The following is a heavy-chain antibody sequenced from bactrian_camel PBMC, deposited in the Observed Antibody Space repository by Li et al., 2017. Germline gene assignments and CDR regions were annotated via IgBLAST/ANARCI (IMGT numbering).Heavy chain of an antibody. D-gene: IGHD1*01. J-gene: IGHJ4*01. Sequence: DVQLVESGGGSAQAGGSLVLSCEASAYAYSGSCMGWVRQAAGKEREVVATQGYDGRTTYRGSVKGRFTISQDNAKNTLYLQMNSLKPEDTAMYYCAADTEGPAPEALAWGSWSGNTWSYWGQGTQVTVS. CDR2: TQGYDGRT. V-gene: IGHV3S44*01. CDR1: AYAYSGSC. CDR3: AADTEGPAPEALAWGSWSGNTWSY.